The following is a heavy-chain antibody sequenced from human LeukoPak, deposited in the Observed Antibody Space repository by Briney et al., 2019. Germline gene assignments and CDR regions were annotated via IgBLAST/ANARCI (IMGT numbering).Heavy chain of an antibody. CDR2: IKPDGSEK. D-gene: IGHD6-25*01. CDR3: VRAYPPLRTSAAGDH. CDR1: GFTFSNYW. J-gene: IGHJ4*02. V-gene: IGHV3-7*01. Sequence: GGSLRLSCAASGFTFSNYWMNWVRQAPGKGLEWVANIKPDGSEKNYLDSVKGRFTISRDNAKNSLYLQMDSLRAEDTAVYYCVRAYPPLRTSAAGDHWGQGTLVTVSS.